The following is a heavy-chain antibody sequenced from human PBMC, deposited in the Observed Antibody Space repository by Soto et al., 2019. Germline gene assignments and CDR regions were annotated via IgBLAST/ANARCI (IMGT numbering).Heavy chain of an antibody. V-gene: IGHV2-5*02. CDR1: GFSLSTSGVG. Sequence: SGPTLVNPTQTLTLTCTFSGFSLSTSGVGVGWIRQPPGKALEWLALIYWDDDKRYSPSLKSRLTITKDTSKNQVVLTMTNMDPVDTATYYCARIIPRVIAARIVGRGFDYWGQGTLVTVSS. D-gene: IGHD6-6*01. CDR3: ARIIPRVIAARIVGRGFDY. CDR2: IYWDDDK. J-gene: IGHJ4*02.